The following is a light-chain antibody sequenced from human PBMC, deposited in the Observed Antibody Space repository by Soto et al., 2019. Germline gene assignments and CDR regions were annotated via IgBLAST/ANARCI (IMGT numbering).Light chain of an antibody. CDR2: GAS. Sequence: EIVLLQSPGTLSLSQGERATLSCRASQTLRRTYIAWYQQKPGQAPRVLIYGASKRATGIPDRFSCSGSGTDFRLPISSLEPEDFAGYYCYQYENAPQTYGQGTKVEIK. CDR1: QTLRRTY. J-gene: IGKJ2*01. V-gene: IGKV3-20*01. CDR3: YQYENAPQT.